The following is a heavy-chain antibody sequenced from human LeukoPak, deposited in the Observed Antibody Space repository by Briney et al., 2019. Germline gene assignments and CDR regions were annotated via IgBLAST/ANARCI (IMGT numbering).Heavy chain of an antibody. D-gene: IGHD2-15*01. CDR3: AKDQLNRFCSGGSCSITHDS. J-gene: IGHJ4*02. V-gene: IGHV3-23*01. CDR1: GFIFSSYG. CDR2: ISGSVRST. Sequence: PGGYLRLYCAASGFIFSSYGMSWVRQAPGQGLEWVSAISGSVRSTYYSDSVKGRFTISKDTSKNTLYLQMNSLRAEDTAIYYCAKDQLNRFCSGGSCSITHDSWGQGTLVTVSS.